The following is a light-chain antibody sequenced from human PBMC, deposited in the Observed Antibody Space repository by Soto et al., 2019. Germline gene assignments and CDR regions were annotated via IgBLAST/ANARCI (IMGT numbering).Light chain of an antibody. CDR1: QSINSY. V-gene: IGKV3-15*01. J-gene: IGKJ2*01. Sequence: MTQSPSSLSASVGDRVTITCRASQSINSYLNWYQQKPGQAPRLLIYGASTRATGIPARFSGSGSGTEFTLTISSLQSEDFAVYYCQQYNNWPPGTFGQGTKLEIK. CDR2: GAS. CDR3: QQYNNWPPGT.